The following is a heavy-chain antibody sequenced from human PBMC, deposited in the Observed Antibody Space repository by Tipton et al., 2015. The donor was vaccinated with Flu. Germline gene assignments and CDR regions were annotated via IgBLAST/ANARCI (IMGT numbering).Heavy chain of an antibody. CDR3: GSLAEDIVVVPAAIGGALDI. J-gene: IGHJ3*02. V-gene: IGHV1-69*01. CDR1: GGTFSSYA. Sequence: QLVQSGAEVKKPGSSVKVSCKASGGTFSSYAISWVRQAPGQGLEWMGGIIPIFGTASYAQKFQGRVTITADESTSTAYMELSSLRSEDTAVYYCGSLAEDIVVVPAAIGGALDIWGQGTMVTVSS. CDR2: IIPIFGTA. D-gene: IGHD2-2*02.